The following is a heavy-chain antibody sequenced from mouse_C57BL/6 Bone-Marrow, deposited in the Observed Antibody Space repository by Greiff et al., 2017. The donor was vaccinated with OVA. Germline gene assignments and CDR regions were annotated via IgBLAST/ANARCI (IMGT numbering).Heavy chain of an antibody. CDR1: GFTFSDYY. V-gene: IGHV5-12*01. Sequence: EVQLVESGGGLVQPGGSLKLSCAASGFTFSDYYMYWVRQTPETRLEWVAYISNGGGSTYYPDTVKGRFTISRDNAKNTLYLQMSRLKSEDTAMYYCARGGKDYWGQGTTLTVSS. J-gene: IGHJ2*01. D-gene: IGHD1-1*02. CDR3: ARGGKDY. CDR2: ISNGGGST.